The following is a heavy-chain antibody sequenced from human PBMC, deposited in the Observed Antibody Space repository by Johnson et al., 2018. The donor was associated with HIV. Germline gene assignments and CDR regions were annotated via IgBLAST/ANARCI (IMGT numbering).Heavy chain of an antibody. V-gene: IGHV3-66*01. D-gene: IGHD5-24*01. J-gene: IGHJ3*02. CDR1: GFTVSSNY. CDR3: ARGDEIVTSLGGDAFAI. CDR2: IYSGGST. Sequence: VQLVESGGGLVQPGGSLRLSCAASGFTVSSNYMSWVRQAPGKGLEWVSVIYSGGSTYYADSVKGRFTISRDNSKNTLYLQRNSLRTEDPAVYYCARGDEIVTSLGGDAFAIWRQGTMVTVSS.